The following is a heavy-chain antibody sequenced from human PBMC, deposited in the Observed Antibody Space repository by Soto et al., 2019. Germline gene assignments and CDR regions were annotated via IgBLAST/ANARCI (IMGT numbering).Heavy chain of an antibody. Sequence: QPGGSLRLSCAASGFTFSTYGMHWVRQAPGKGLEWVAAMSYDGTKTYYVDSVKGRFSISRDNSRDTLFLQLNSLRHEDTAVYYCAKEYGSTWIDHWGQGTLVTVSS. J-gene: IGHJ4*02. V-gene: IGHV3-30*18. CDR3: AKEYGSTWIDH. CDR1: GFTFSTYG. D-gene: IGHD6-13*01. CDR2: MSYDGTKT.